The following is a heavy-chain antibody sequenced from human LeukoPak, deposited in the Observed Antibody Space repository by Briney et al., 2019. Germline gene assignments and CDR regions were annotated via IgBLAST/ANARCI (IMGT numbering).Heavy chain of an antibody. CDR3: ARDVKPVAGYFDC. Sequence: GGSLRLSCAASGFNVSSNYMSWVRQAPGKGLEWVSVIYSGGSTYYAASVKGRFTISRDNSKNTLYLQMNSLRAEDTAVYYCARDVKPVAGYFDCWGQGTLVSVSS. D-gene: IGHD6-19*01. J-gene: IGHJ4*02. CDR1: GFNVSSNY. CDR2: IYSGGST. V-gene: IGHV3-66*01.